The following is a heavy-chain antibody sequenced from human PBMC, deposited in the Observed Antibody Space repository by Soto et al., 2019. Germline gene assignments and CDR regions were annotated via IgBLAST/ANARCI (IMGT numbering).Heavy chain of an antibody. J-gene: IGHJ4*02. CDR1: GLTFSIYG. D-gene: IGHD3-3*01. CDR2: ILYEGSSK. CDR3: ATWVGDFWSGYYYFDY. V-gene: IGHV3-30*03. Sequence: GGSLRLSCAVSGLTFSIYGMHWVRQAPGKGLEWVAFILYEGSSKYYADSVKGRFTISRDNSKNTLYLQMNSLRAEDTSVYYCATWVGDFWSGYYYFDYWGQGTLVTVSS.